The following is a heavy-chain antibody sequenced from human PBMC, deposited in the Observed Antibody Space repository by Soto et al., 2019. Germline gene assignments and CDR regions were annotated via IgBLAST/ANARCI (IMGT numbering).Heavy chain of an antibody. CDR3: ASLPPDRGGGEWFDP. D-gene: IGHD3-16*01. J-gene: IGHJ5*02. V-gene: IGHV4-30-4*01. Sequence: PSETLSLTCTVSGGSISSGDYYWSWIRQPPGKGLEWIGYIYYSGSTYYNPSLKSRVTISVDTSKNQFSLKLSSVTAADTAVYYCASLPPDRGGGEWFDPWGQGTLVTVSS. CDR1: GGSISSGDYY. CDR2: IYYSGST.